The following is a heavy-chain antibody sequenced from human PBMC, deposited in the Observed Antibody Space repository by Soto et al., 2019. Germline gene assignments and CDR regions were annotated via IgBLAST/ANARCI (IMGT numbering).Heavy chain of an antibody. J-gene: IGHJ4*02. CDR3: ARDPGYCSGGSCYYFDY. CDR2: ISYDGSNK. Sequence: QVQLVESGGGVVQPGRSLRLSCAASGFTFSSYAMHWVRQAPGTGLEWVAVISYDGSNKYYADSVKGRFTISRDNSKNTLYLQMNSLRAEDTAVYYCARDPGYCSGGSCYYFDYWGQGTLVTVSS. CDR1: GFTFSSYA. V-gene: IGHV3-30-3*01. D-gene: IGHD2-15*01.